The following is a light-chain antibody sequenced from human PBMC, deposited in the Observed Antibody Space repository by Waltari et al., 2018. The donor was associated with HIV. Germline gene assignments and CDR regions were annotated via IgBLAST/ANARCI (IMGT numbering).Light chain of an antibody. CDR2: DAS. CDR1: QDISNY. J-gene: IGKJ2*01. CDR3: QQYDNLVT. Sequence: DIQMTQSPSSLSASVGDRVTITCQASQDISNYLNWYQQKPGKAPKLLIYDASNLETGVPSRFSGSGSGTDFTFTISSLQPEDIATYYCQQYDNLVTFGQGPSWRSN. V-gene: IGKV1-33*01.